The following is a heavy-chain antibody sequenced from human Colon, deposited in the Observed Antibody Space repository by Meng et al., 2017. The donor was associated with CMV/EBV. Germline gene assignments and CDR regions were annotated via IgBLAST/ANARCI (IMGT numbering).Heavy chain of an antibody. CDR2: IYYSGST. CDR1: GGSSSSSSYY. J-gene: IGHJ4*02. D-gene: IGHD1-26*01. CDR3: GVGATPLHFDY. V-gene: IGHV4-39*01. Sequence: GTGSGGSSSSSSYYWGWIRQPPGKGLEWIGSIYYSGSTYYNPSLKSRVTISVDTSKNQFSLKLSSVTAADTAVYYCGVGATPLHFDYWGQGTLVTVSS.